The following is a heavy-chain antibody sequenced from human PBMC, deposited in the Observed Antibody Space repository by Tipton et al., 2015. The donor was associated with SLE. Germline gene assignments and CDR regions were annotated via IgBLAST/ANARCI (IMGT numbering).Heavy chain of an antibody. CDR1: GGSIRSGSYY. V-gene: IGHV4-61*09. Sequence: TLSLTCTVPGGSIRSGSYYWSWIRQPAGRGLEWIGHFSTTGSTNYNPSLKSRVTISVDTSKNQFSLKLNPVTAADTAVYYCARGGPSSKWLDPWGRGTQVTVSS. D-gene: IGHD6-6*01. CDR3: ARGGPSSKWLDP. J-gene: IGHJ5*02. CDR2: FSTTGST.